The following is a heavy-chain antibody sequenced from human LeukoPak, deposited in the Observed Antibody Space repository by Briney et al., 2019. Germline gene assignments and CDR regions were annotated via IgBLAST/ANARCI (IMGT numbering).Heavy chain of an antibody. Sequence: PSETLSLTCTVSGGSICNFYWNWIRQSPGKGVEWIGYIYYSGTTNYNPSLKSRVTISLGMSSNQFSLRLDSVTAADTAVYYCARAASLDYWGQGSLVTVSS. J-gene: IGHJ4*02. CDR2: IYYSGTT. CDR3: ARAASLDY. CDR1: GGSICNFY. D-gene: IGHD2-2*01. V-gene: IGHV4-59*01.